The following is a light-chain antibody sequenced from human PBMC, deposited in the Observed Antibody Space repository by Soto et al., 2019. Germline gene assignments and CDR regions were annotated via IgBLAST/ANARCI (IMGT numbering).Light chain of an antibody. J-gene: IGLJ1*01. CDR3: SSYTSSSPLV. CDR2: EVS. CDR1: SSDVGGYNY. V-gene: IGLV2-14*01. Sequence: QSALTQPAAVSGSPGQSITISCTGTSSDVGGYNYVSWYQQHPGKAPKLMIYEVSNRPSGVSNRFSGSKSGNTASLTISGLQADDEADYYCSSYTSSSPLVFGTGTKLTVL.